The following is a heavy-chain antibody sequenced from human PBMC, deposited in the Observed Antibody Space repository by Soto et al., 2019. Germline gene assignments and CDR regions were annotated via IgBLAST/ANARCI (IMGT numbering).Heavy chain of an antibody. J-gene: IGHJ4*02. D-gene: IGHD3-22*01. CDR3: ARDGTNYYDSSGPPGDFDY. CDR1: GYTFTSYG. Sequence: QVPLVQSGAEVKKPGASVKVSCKASGYTFTSYGISWVRQAPGQGLEWMGWISAYNGNTNYAQKLQGRVTMTTDTSTSTAYMELRSLRSDDTAVYYCARDGTNYYDSSGPPGDFDYWGQGTLVTVSS. V-gene: IGHV1-18*04. CDR2: ISAYNGNT.